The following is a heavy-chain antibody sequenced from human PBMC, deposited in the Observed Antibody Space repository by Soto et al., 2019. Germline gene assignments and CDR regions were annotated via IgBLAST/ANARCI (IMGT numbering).Heavy chain of an antibody. J-gene: IGHJ3*02. CDR1: GGSISSGGYY. V-gene: IGHV4-31*03. CDR2: IYYSGST. D-gene: IGHD4-17*01. CDR3: ARASEGYGDYYYAFDI. Sequence: QVQLQESGPGLVKPSQTLSLTCTVSGGSISSGGYYWSWIRQHPGKGLEWIGYIYYSGSTYYNPSLKSRVTISVDTSKNQFSLKLSSVTAADTAVYYCARASEGYGDYYYAFDIWGQGTMVTVSS.